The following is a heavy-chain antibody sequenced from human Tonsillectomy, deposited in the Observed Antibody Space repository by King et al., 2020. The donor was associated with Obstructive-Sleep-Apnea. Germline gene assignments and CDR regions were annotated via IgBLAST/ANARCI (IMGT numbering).Heavy chain of an antibody. J-gene: IGHJ6*02. Sequence: FQLVQSGAEVRKPGAAVKVSCKASGSTFTNYAIHWVRQAPGQRLEWMGCLIAGNDNTKNSQKIQGRVTITRVTSASTAYMELSSLRSEDTAVYYCARSTIVVPARDYYGMDVWGQGTTVTVSS. CDR1: GSTFTNYA. D-gene: IGHD2-2*01. CDR2: LIAGNDNT. V-gene: IGHV1-3*01. CDR3: ARSTIVVPARDYYGMDV.